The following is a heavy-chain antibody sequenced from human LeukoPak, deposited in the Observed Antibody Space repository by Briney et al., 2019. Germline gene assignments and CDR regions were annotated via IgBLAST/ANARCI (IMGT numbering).Heavy chain of an antibody. D-gene: IGHD5-18*01. CDR1: GGSFSGYY. CDR3: ARDRRNSGYSYGYRKTVFDY. CDR2: INHSGST. J-gene: IGHJ4*02. Sequence: SETLSLTCAVYGGSFSGYYWSWIRQPPGKGLGWIGEINHSGSTNYNPSLKSRVTISVDTSKNQFSLKLSSVTAADTAVYYCARDRRNSGYSYGYRKTVFDYWGQGTLVTVSS. V-gene: IGHV4-34*01.